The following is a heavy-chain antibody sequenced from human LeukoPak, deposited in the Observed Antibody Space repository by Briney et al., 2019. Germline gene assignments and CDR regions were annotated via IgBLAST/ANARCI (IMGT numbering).Heavy chain of an antibody. Sequence: PGGSLRLSCAASGFTLSSYAMSWVRQAPGKGLEWVSAISGSGGSTYYADSVKGRFTISKDNSKNTLYLQMNSLRAEDTAVYYCAKAVDVWGSYRPYYFDYWGQGTLVTVSS. CDR2: ISGSGGST. V-gene: IGHV3-23*01. J-gene: IGHJ4*02. CDR1: GFTLSSYA. D-gene: IGHD3-16*02. CDR3: AKAVDVWGSYRPYYFDY.